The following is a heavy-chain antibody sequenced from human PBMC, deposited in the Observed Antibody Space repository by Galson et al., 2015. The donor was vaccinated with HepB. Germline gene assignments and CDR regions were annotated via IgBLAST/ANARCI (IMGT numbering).Heavy chain of an antibody. CDR2: IYPGDSDS. CDR3: AISTPRYCSGGTCYSTDYYFDY. J-gene: IGHJ4*02. D-gene: IGHD2-15*01. Sequence: QSGAEVKKPGESLKISCKGSGYSFTNYWIGWVRQKPGKGLEWMGVIYPGDSDSRYSPSFQGQVTISADKSISTAYVQWSSLKASDTAMYYCAISTPRYCSGGTCYSTDYYFDYWGQGTLVTVSS. CDR1: GYSFTNYW. V-gene: IGHV5-51*01.